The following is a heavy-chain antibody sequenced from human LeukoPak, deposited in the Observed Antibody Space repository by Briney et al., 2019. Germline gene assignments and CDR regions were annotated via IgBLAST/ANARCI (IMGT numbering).Heavy chain of an antibody. CDR2: IYYSGST. D-gene: IGHD6-19*01. CDR3: ARTSSLYYYYMDV. CDR1: GGSISSGDYY. J-gene: IGHJ6*03. V-gene: IGHV4-30-4*08. Sequence: SQTLSLTCTVSGGSISSGDYYWSWIRQPPGKGLEWIGYIYYSGSTYYNPSLKSRVTISVDTSKNQFSLKLSSVTAADTAVYYCARTSSLYYYYMDVWGKGTTVTVSS.